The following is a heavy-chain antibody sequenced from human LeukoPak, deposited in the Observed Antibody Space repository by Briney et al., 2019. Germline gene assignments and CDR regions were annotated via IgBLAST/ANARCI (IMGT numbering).Heavy chain of an antibody. CDR3: ARATYYYGSGSPIPDY. V-gene: IGHV4-59*01. CDR1: RGSITGYY. Sequence: SETLSLTCTVSRGSITGYYWSWIRQPPGKGLEWIAYIYYSGSTNYNPSLKSRVTISLDKSNNQISLKLSSVTAADTAVYYCARATYYYGSGSPIPDYWGQGTLVTVSS. CDR2: IYYSGST. J-gene: IGHJ4*02. D-gene: IGHD3-10*01.